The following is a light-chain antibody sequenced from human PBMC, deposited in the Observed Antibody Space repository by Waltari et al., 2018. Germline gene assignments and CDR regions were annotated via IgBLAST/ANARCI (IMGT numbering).Light chain of an antibody. CDR1: SSDVGTYNL. CDR3: CSFAGSSPHVV. J-gene: IGLJ2*01. Sequence: QSALTQPASVSGSPGQSITISCTGTSSDVGTYNLVSWFQLHPGKAPKLIIYESTKRPSGVASRFSGSKSGNTASLTIAGLQAEDEAYYYCCSFAGSSPHVVFGGGTKLTVL. V-gene: IGLV2-23*01. CDR2: EST.